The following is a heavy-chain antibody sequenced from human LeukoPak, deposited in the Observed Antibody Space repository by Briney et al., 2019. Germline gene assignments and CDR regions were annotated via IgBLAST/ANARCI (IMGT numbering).Heavy chain of an antibody. J-gene: IGHJ4*02. V-gene: IGHV3-21*01. CDR1: GFTFSSHT. D-gene: IGHD3-10*01. Sequence: GGSLRLSCTASGFTFSSHTMNWVRQAPGKGLEWVSYVSSSGSYIHYADSVRGRFTISRDNAKSSLYLQMDSLRADDTAVYFCARTLYYGGLLGYWGQGTLVTVSS. CDR2: VSSSGSYI. CDR3: ARTLYYGGLLGY.